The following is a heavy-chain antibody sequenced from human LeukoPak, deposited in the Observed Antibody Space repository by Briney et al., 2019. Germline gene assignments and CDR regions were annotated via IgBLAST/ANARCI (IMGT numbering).Heavy chain of an antibody. V-gene: IGHV3-74*01. CDR1: GFTFSNYW. CDR3: ARDLGGYSYGYPPLDY. D-gene: IGHD5-18*01. Sequence: PGGSLRLSCAASGFTFSNYWMHWVRQAPGKGLVWVSRIKGDGSHTIYADSVKGRFTISRDNAKNTLYLQMNSLRAEDTAVYYCARDLGGYSYGYPPLDYWGQGTLVTVSS. CDR2: IKGDGSHT. J-gene: IGHJ4*02.